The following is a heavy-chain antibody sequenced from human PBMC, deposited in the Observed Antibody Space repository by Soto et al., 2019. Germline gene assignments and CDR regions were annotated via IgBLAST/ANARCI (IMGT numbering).Heavy chain of an antibody. D-gene: IGHD4-17*01. J-gene: IGHJ4*02. CDR3: AHAGDYDLLTFDH. CDR1: GFSLSTYHMS. Sequence: QITLKESGPTLVRPAQTLTLTCDCSGFSLSTYHMSVAWIRQPPGEALEWLALIYWDDDKRYSPSLKDRLAISKDTSSNQVVLTITNVDPGDTATYFYAHAGDYDLLTFDHWGPGTLVTVSS. V-gene: IGHV2-5*02. CDR2: IYWDDDK.